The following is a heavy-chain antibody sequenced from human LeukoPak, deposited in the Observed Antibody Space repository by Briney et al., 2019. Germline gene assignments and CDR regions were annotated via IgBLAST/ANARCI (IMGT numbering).Heavy chain of an antibody. D-gene: IGHD3-3*01. CDR2: IRSKANNYAT. J-gene: IGHJ4*02. CDR1: GLIFSDPA. Sequence: GGSLKLSCAASGLIFSDPAMHWVRQASGKGPEWVGRIRSKANNYATAYAASVKGRFTISRDDSKNMAYLQMNSLKIEDTAVYYCTKKAHFDVNPYFYEFDDWGQGTLVTVSS. CDR3: TKKAHFDVNPYFYEFDD. V-gene: IGHV3-73*01.